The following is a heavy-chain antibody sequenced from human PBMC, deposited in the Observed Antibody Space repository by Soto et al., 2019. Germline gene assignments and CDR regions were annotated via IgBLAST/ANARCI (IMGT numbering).Heavy chain of an antibody. CDR1: GYIFTGNY. J-gene: IGHJ4*02. D-gene: IGHD3-22*01. CDR2: INPNSGGT. Sequence: RASVKVSCKASGYIFTGNYIHWVRLAPGQGLEWMGWINPNSGGTNYAQNFQGRVTLTRDTSIKTAYMELSRLRSDDTAVYYCARGQRPNDYDSSRVNFGIRYRSPPDYWGQGTLVTVSS. CDR3: ARGQRPNDYDSSRVNFGIRYRSPPDY. V-gene: IGHV1-2*02.